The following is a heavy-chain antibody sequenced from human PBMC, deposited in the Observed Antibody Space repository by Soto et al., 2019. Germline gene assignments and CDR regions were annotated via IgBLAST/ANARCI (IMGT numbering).Heavy chain of an antibody. CDR1: GFTFSDTL. J-gene: IGHJ3*01. Sequence: QVQLVQSGAELKKPGASVNISCQASGFTFSDTLINWVRQGPGQRLEWMGWINPANGNTRYSESFQGRGTISSLSSAATAHVALSDLTAEDTAVYYGARDRVSVGPRANDAVARWGQGTMITVSS. CDR2: INPANGNT. V-gene: IGHV1-3*01. CDR3: ARDRVSVGPRANDAVAR. D-gene: IGHD3-3*01.